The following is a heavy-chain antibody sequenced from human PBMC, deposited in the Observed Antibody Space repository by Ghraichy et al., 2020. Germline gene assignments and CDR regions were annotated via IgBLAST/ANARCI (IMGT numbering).Heavy chain of an antibody. J-gene: IGHJ6*03. V-gene: IGHV1-69*13. Sequence: SVKVSCKASGGTFSSYAISWVRQAPGQGLEWMGGIIPIFGTANYAQKFQGRVTITADESTSTAYMELSSLRSEDTAVYYCASCTAKGYYYYMDVWGKGTTVTVSS. D-gene: IGHD2-8*01. CDR3: ASCTAKGYYYYMDV. CDR2: IIPIFGTA. CDR1: GGTFSSYA.